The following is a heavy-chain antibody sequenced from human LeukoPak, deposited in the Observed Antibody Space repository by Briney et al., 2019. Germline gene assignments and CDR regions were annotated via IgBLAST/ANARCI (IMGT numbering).Heavy chain of an antibody. V-gene: IGHV1-24*01. Sequence: ASVKVSCKVSGYTLTELSMHWVRQAPGKGLEWMGGFDPEDGETIYAQKFQGRVTMTEDTPTDTAYMELSSLRSEDTAVYYCATMIRPQYSSSWYYYYGMDVWGQGTTVTVSS. J-gene: IGHJ6*02. CDR2: FDPEDGET. CDR3: ATMIRPQYSSSWYYYYGMDV. CDR1: GYTLTELS. D-gene: IGHD6-13*01.